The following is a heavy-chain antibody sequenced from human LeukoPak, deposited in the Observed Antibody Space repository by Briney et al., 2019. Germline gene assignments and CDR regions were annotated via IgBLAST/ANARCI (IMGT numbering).Heavy chain of an antibody. J-gene: IGHJ6*02. CDR3: AKDPSASYYDILTGYSPYYYYGMDV. Sequence: GGSLRLSCAASGFTFSSYSMNWVRQAPGKGLEWAPSITSTSSYIYYADSLKGRFTISRDNAKNSLYLQMNSLRAEDTAVYYCAKDPSASYYDILTGYSPYYYYGMDVWGQGTTVTVSS. CDR2: ITSTSSYI. V-gene: IGHV3-21*01. D-gene: IGHD3-9*01. CDR1: GFTFSSYS.